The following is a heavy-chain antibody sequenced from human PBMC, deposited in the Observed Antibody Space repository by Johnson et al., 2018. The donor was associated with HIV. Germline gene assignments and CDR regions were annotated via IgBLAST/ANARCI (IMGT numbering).Heavy chain of an antibody. V-gene: IGHV3-30*04. Sequence: QVQLVESGGGVVQPGRSLRLSCAASGFTFSSYAMHWVRQAPGKGLEWVAVISYDGSNKYYADSVKGRFTISRDNSKNTLYLQMNSLRAEDTAVYYCARDGASIAAALDAFDIWGQGTMVTVSS. CDR2: ISYDGSNK. J-gene: IGHJ3*02. CDR3: ARDGASIAAALDAFDI. CDR1: GFTFSSYA. D-gene: IGHD6-13*01.